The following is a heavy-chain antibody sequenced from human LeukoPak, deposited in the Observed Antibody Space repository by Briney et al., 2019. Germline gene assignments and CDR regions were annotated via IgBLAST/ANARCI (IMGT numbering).Heavy chain of an antibody. D-gene: IGHD2-2*02. Sequence: GGSLRLSCAASGFTFSSYSMNWVRQAPGKGLEWVSSISSSSSYIYYADSVKGRFTISRDNAKNSLYLQMNSLRAEDTAVYYCAKRGVVVPAAIRGRAFYYYYYYMDVWGKGTTVTVSS. CDR2: ISSSSSYI. CDR3: AKRGVVVPAAIRGRAFYYYYYYMDV. CDR1: GFTFSSYS. V-gene: IGHV3-21*04. J-gene: IGHJ6*03.